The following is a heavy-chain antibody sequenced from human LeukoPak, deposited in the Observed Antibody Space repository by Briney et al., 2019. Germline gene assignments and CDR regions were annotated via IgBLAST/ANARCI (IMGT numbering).Heavy chain of an antibody. D-gene: IGHD2-2*01. CDR1: GFTFSSYS. V-gene: IGHV3-21*01. CDR3: AREDCSSTSCYSDY. Sequence: AGGSLRLSCAASGFTFSSYSMNWVRQAPGKGLEWVSSISSSSSYIYYADSVKGRFTISRDNAKNSLYLQMNSLRAEDTAVYYCAREDCSSTSCYSDYWGQGTLVTVSS. J-gene: IGHJ4*02. CDR2: ISSSSSYI.